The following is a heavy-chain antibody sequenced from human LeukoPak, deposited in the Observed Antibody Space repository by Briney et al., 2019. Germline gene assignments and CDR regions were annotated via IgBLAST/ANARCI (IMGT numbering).Heavy chain of an antibody. D-gene: IGHD1-26*01. Sequence: PSETLSLTCAVCGGSFSGYYWSWIRQPPGKGLEWIGEINHSGSTNYNPSLKSRVTISVDTSKNQFSLKLSSVTAADTAVYYCARGLERVGATYYYYMDVWGKGTTVTVSS. J-gene: IGHJ6*03. V-gene: IGHV4-34*01. CDR3: ARGLERVGATYYYYMDV. CDR2: INHSGST. CDR1: GGSFSGYY.